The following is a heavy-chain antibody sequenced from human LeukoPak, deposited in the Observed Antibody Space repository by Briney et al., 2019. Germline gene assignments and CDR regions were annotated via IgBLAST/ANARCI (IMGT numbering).Heavy chain of an antibody. Sequence: GGSLRPSCAASGFSFSTYAMHWVRQAPGKGLVWVSRISSDGSITGYADSVKGRFTISRDNAKNTLYLQMNSLRAEDTAVYYCARHLNYYLDYWGQGTLVTVSS. CDR1: GFSFSTYA. CDR2: ISSDGSIT. D-gene: IGHD3-10*01. CDR3: ARHLNYYLDY. V-gene: IGHV3-74*01. J-gene: IGHJ4*02.